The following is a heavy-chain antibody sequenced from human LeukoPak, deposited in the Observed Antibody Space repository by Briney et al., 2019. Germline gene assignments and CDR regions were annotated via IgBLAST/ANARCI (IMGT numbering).Heavy chain of an antibody. V-gene: IGHV3-73*01. CDR2: IRSTANGYAT. J-gene: IGHJ4*02. Sequence: GGSLRLSCAASGFTFSGSALHWVRQASGKGLEWVGRIRSTANGYATAYAASVKGRFTISRDDSKNTAYLQMNSLRAEDTAVIVVVSKHFDYWGQGTLVTVSS. CDR1: GFTFSGSA. D-gene: IGHD3-22*01. CDR3: VSKHFDY.